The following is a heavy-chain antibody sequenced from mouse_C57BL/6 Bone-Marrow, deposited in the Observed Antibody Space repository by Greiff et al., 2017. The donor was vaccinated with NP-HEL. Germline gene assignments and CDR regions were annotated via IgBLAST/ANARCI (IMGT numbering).Heavy chain of an antibody. CDR1: GYTFTDYY. CDR3: ARMGNYGSSYHYFDY. CDR2: INPNNGGT. D-gene: IGHD1-1*01. Sequence: EVQLQQSGPELVKPGASVKISCKASGYTFTDYYMNWVKQSHGKSLEWIGDINPNNGGTSYNQKFKGKATLTVDKSSSTAYMELRSLTSEDSAVYYCARMGNYGSSYHYFDYWGQGTTLTVSS. V-gene: IGHV1-26*01. J-gene: IGHJ2*01.